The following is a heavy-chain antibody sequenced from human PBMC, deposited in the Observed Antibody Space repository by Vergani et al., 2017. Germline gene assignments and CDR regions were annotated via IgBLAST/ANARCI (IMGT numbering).Heavy chain of an antibody. CDR2: VDPEDGET. Sequence: EVQLVQSGAEVKKPGATMKISCKVSGYTFTDYYMHWVKQAPGKGLEWMGLVDPEDGETIYAEKFKGRVTIAADTSTDTAHLELSSPRSEDTAVYYCATPQTVTTGGMEVWGQGTTVIVSS. CDR1: GYTFTDYY. V-gene: IGHV1-69-2*01. D-gene: IGHD4-17*01. J-gene: IGHJ6*02. CDR3: ATPQTVTTGGMEV.